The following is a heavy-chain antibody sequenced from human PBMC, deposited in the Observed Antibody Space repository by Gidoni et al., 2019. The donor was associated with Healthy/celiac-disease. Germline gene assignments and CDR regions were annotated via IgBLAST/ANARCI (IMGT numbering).Heavy chain of an antibody. CDR2: ISSSSSTI. D-gene: IGHD6-19*01. CDR1: GFPFSSYS. V-gene: IGHV3-48*02. CDR3: ARALYSSGWYGGY. J-gene: IGHJ4*02. Sequence: EVQLVESGGGLVQPGGSLRLSCAASGFPFSSYSMNWVRQAPGKGLEWVSYISSSSSTIYYEDSVKGRFTISRDNAKNSLYLQMNSLRDEDTAVYYCARALYSSGWYGGYWGQGTLVTVSS.